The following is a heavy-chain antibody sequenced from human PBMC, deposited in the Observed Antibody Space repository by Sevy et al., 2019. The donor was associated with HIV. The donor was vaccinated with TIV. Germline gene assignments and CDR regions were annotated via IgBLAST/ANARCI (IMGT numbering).Heavy chain of an antibody. V-gene: IGHV4-61*01. CDR1: GGSVSSSSHY. CDR2: IYYSGNT. Sequence: SETLSLTCTVSGGSVSSSSHYWSWIRQPPGRGLECIGYIYYSGNTNYNPSLKSRVTISVDTSKNQFSLKLSSVTAADTAVNFCARVSGSYSGLSGYYGMDVWGQGTTVTVSS. D-gene: IGHD1-26*01. J-gene: IGHJ6*02. CDR3: ARVSGSYSGLSGYYGMDV.